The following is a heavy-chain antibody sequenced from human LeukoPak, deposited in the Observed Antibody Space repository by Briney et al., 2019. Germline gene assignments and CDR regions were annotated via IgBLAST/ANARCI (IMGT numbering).Heavy chain of an antibody. Sequence: GGPLRLSCAASGFTFSSYAMSWVRQAPGKGLEWVSAISGSGGSTYYADSVKGRFTISRDNSKNTLYLQMNSLRAEDTAVYYCAKDVGYSSSSNWFDPWGQGTLVTVSS. CDR2: ISGSGGST. V-gene: IGHV3-23*01. CDR1: GFTFSSYA. CDR3: AKDVGYSSSSNWFDP. D-gene: IGHD6-13*01. J-gene: IGHJ5*02.